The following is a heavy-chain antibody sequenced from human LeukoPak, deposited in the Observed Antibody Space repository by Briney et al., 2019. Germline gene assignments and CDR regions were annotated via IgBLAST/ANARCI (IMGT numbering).Heavy chain of an antibody. CDR1: GFTFDDYG. D-gene: IGHD5-18*01. J-gene: IGHJ4*02. CDR3: ARRAGYSYGSDLDY. V-gene: IGHV3-20*04. Sequence: GGSLRLSCAASGFTFDDYGMSWVRQAPGKGLEWVSGINWNGGSTGYADSVKGRFTISRDNAKNSRYLQMNGLRAEDTALYYCARRAGYSYGSDLDYWGQGTLVTVSS. CDR2: INWNGGST.